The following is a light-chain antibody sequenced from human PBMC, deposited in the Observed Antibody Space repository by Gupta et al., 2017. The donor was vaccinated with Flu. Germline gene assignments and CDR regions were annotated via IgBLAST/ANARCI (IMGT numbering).Light chain of an antibody. CDR2: VIT. Sequence: QSAPTQPRSVSGSPGQSVTISCTGTSNDVGGSNRVSWYEQRPGKAPKLILYVITERPSGVPDRFSGSKSGNTASLTISGLQADDEADYYCSSHAGRVTWVFGTGTTVTVL. J-gene: IGLJ1*01. CDR1: SNDVGGSNR. V-gene: IGLV2-11*01. CDR3: SSHAGRVTWV.